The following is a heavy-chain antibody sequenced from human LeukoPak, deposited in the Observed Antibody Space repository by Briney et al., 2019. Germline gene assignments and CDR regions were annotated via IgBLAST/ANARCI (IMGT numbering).Heavy chain of an antibody. V-gene: IGHV7-4-1*02. D-gene: IGHD3-10*01. CDR3: ARAVHYSGTSDQYTGGWYYFDF. J-gene: IGHJ4*02. Sequence: ASVKVSCKASGYTFTSYAMNWVRQAPGQGLEWMGWINTNTGNPTYAQGFTGRFVFSLDTPVSTAYLQISSLKAEDTAVYYCARAVHYSGTSDQYTGGWYYFDFWGQGTLVTVSS. CDR1: GYTFTSYA. CDR2: INTNTGNP.